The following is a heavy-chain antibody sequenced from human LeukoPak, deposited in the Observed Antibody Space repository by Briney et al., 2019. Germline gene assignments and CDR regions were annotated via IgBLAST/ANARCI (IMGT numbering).Heavy chain of an antibody. CDR2: INHSGST. Sequence: PSETLSLTCAVYGGSFSGYYWSWIRQPPGKGLEWIGEINHSGSTNYNPSLKSRVTISVDTSKNQFSLKLSSVTAADTAVYYCARDSIRLDYWGQGTLVTVSS. CDR3: ARDSIRLDY. J-gene: IGHJ4*02. V-gene: IGHV4-34*01. CDR1: GGSFSGYY. D-gene: IGHD3-16*01.